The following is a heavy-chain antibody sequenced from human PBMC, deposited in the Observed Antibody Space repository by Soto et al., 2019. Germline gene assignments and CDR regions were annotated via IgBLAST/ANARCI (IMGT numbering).Heavy chain of an antibody. J-gene: IGHJ4*02. CDR1: GGSISSYY. CDR3: ARAPYCSGGSCYSAYFDY. D-gene: IGHD2-15*01. V-gene: IGHV4-59*01. CDR2: IYYSGST. Sequence: SETLSLTCTVSGGSISSYYWSWIRQPPGKGLEWIGYIYYSGSTNYNPSLKSRVTISVDTSKNQFSLKLSSVTAADTAVYYCARAPYCSGGSCYSAYFDYWGQGTLVTVSS.